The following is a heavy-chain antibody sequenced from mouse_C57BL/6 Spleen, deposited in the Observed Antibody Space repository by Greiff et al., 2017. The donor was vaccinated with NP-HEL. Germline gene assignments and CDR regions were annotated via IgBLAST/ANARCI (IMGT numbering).Heavy chain of an antibody. CDR2: INPNNGGT. CDR3: ARSYGNSFAY. J-gene: IGHJ3*01. D-gene: IGHD2-1*01. V-gene: IGHV1-18*01. Sequence: VQLQQSGPELVKPGASVKIPCKASGYTFTDYNMDWVKQSHGKSLEWIGDINPNNGGTTYNQKFKGKATLTVDKSSSTAYMELRSLTSEDTAVYYCARSYGNSFAYWGQGTLVTVSA. CDR1: GYTFTDYN.